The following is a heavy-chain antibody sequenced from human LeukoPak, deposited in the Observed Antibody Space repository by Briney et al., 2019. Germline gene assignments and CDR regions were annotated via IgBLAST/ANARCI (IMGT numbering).Heavy chain of an antibody. CDR1: GYTFTGYY. J-gene: IGHJ3*02. CDR3: ARPRHNILTGYTAFDI. V-gene: IGHV1-2*02. Sequence: ASVKVSCKASGYTFTGYYMHWVRQAPGQGLEWMGWINPNSGGTDYAQKFQGRVTMTRDTSISTAYMDLSRLRPDDTAVYYSARPRHNILTGYTAFDIWGQGTMLTVSS. D-gene: IGHD3-9*01. CDR2: INPNSGGT.